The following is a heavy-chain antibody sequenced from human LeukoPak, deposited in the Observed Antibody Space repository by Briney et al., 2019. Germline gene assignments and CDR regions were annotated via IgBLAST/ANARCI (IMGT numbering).Heavy chain of an antibody. CDR1: GGTFSSYA. J-gene: IGHJ6*02. CDR2: IIPVLGIA. D-gene: IGHD6-19*01. Sequence: GASVKVSCKASGGTFSSYAISWVRQAPGQGLEWMGRIIPVLGIANYAQKFQGRVTITADKSTSTAYMELSSLRSEDTAVYCCARGAVAGRSNYYYGMDVSGQGTTVTVSS. V-gene: IGHV1-69*04. CDR3: ARGAVAGRSNYYYGMDV.